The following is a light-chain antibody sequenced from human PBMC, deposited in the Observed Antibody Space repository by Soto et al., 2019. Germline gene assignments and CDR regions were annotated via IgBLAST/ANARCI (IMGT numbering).Light chain of an antibody. CDR3: HHYET. Sequence: IVLTQSPATLSLSPGKRATLSCRASQNISNYLIWYQQKPGQAPRLLIYDVSNRATGIPDRFTGSGSGTDFTLTISRLEPEDFTVYYCHHYETFGQGTKVDIK. V-gene: IGKV3-11*01. CDR1: QNISNY. CDR2: DVS. J-gene: IGKJ1*01.